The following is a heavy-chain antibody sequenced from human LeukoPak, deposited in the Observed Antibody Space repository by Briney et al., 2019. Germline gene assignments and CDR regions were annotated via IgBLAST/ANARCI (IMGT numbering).Heavy chain of an antibody. CDR2: IKTDGSEK. J-gene: IGHJ1*01. Sequence: GGSLRLSCEGSGFTFSNYWMGWVRQAPGKGLQWVANIKTDGSEKYYVDSVKGRFTISRDNAKNPLYLQMNSLRAEDTAVYYCATYSSLNRREFQYWGQGTLLTVSS. CDR1: GFTFSNYW. V-gene: IGHV3-7*03. D-gene: IGHD3-22*01. CDR3: ATYSSLNRREFQY.